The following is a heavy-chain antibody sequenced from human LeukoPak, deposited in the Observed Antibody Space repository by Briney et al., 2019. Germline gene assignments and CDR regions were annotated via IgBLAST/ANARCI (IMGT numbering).Heavy chain of an antibody. CDR2: ISSSSSYI. J-gene: IGHJ4*02. V-gene: IGHV3-21*01. CDR3: ARAVTIFGVVIQE. D-gene: IGHD3-3*01. CDR1: GFTFSSYS. Sequence: SGGSQRLSCAASGFTFSSYSMNWVRQAPGKGLEWVSSISSSSSYIYYADSVKGRFTISRDNAKNSLYLQMNSLRAEDTAVYYCARAVTIFGVVIQEWGQGTLVTVSS.